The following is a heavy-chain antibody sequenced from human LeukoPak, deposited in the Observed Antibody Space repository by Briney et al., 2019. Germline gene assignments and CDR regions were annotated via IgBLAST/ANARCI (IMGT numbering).Heavy chain of an antibody. CDR2: ISSSSNTI. CDR3: ARVPPLRGLPYYFDY. V-gene: IGHV3-48*01. CDR1: GFTFSGYS. D-gene: IGHD4-17*01. Sequence: PGGSLRLSCAASGFTFSGYSMNWVRQAPGKGLEWVSYISSSSNTIYYADSVKGRFTISRDNAKNSLFLQMNSLRAGDTAVYYRARVPPLRGLPYYFDYWGQGTLVTVSS. J-gene: IGHJ4*02.